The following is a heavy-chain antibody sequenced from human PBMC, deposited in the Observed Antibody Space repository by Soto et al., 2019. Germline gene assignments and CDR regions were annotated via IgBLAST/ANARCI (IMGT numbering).Heavy chain of an antibody. CDR1: GGTFSSYA. CDR3: ASLDYGDYWGSYYYYGMDV. CDR2: IIPIFGTA. D-gene: IGHD4-17*01. Sequence: GASVKVSCKASGGTFSSYAISWVRQAPGQGLEWMGGIIPIFGTANYAQKFQGRVTITADESTSTAYMELSSLRSEDTAVYYCASLDYGDYWGSYYYYGMDVWGQGTTVTVSS. V-gene: IGHV1-69*13. J-gene: IGHJ6*02.